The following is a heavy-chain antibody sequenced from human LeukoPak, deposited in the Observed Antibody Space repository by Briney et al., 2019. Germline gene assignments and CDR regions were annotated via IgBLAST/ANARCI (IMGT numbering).Heavy chain of an antibody. CDR1: GGSISSYY. CDR3: ARVGYSYGPFDY. V-gene: IGHV4-59*12. J-gene: IGHJ4*02. D-gene: IGHD5-18*01. CDR2: IYYSGST. Sequence: KPSETLSLTCTVSGGSISSYYWSWIRQPPGKGLEWIGYIYYSGSTYYNPSLKSRVTISVDTSKNQFSLKLSSVTAADTAVYYCARVGYSYGPFDYWGQGTLVTVSS.